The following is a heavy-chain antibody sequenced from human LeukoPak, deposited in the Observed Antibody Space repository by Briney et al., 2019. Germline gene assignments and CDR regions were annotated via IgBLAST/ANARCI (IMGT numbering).Heavy chain of an antibody. D-gene: IGHD3-22*01. CDR3: ARGTSSGYYYSYDAFDI. V-gene: IGHV4-4*07. Sequence: SETLSLTCTVSGGSISSYYWSWIWQPAGKRLEWIGRIYTSGSTNYNPSLKSRVTMSVDTSKNQFSLKMSSVTAADTAVYYCARGTSSGYYYSYDAFDIWGQGTMVTVSS. CDR1: GGSISSYY. J-gene: IGHJ3*02. CDR2: IYTSGST.